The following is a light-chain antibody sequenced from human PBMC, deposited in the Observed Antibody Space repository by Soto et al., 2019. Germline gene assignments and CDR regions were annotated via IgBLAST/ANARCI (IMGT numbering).Light chain of an antibody. V-gene: IGLV2-23*02. CDR2: EVS. CDR1: SSDVGSYNL. CDR3: CSYGGSYV. Sequence: QSVLTPPASVSGSPGQSITISCTGTSSDVGSYNLVSWYQQHPGKAPKVMIYEVSKRPSGVSNRFSGSKSGNTASLTISGLQAEDEADYYCCSYGGSYVFGPGTKVTVL. J-gene: IGLJ1*01.